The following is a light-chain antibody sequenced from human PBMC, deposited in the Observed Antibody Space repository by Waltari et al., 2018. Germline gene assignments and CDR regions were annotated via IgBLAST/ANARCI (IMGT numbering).Light chain of an antibody. J-gene: IGKJ1*01. V-gene: IGKV3-20*01. CDR3: QKYDRLPAT. CDR1: QSVSRF. Sequence: EIVLTQSPGTLSLSPGDRGTLSCRASQSVSRFLAWYQQKPGQAPKLLIYGASTWATGIPDRFSGSGYGTDFSLTVSRLEPEDFAVYYCQKYDRLPATFGQGTKVEIK. CDR2: GAS.